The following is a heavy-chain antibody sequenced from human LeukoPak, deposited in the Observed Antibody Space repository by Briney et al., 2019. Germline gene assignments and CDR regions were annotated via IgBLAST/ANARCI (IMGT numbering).Heavy chain of an antibody. Sequence: PGGSLRLSCAASGFTFYYYPMHWVRQAPGKGLEWVAVISYDGSNEYYADSVKGWFTISRDNSKNTLYLQMSSLRAEDTAVYYCVRPIDNGSGSYYFDYWGQGTLVTVTS. CDR3: VRPIDNGSGSYYFDY. CDR2: ISYDGSNE. V-gene: IGHV3-30*04. CDR1: GFTFYYYP. D-gene: IGHD3-10*01. J-gene: IGHJ4*02.